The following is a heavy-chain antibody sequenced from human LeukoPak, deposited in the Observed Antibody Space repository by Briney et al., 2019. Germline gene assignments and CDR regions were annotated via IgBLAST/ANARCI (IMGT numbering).Heavy chain of an antibody. V-gene: IGHV4-30-4*01. Sequence: SETLSLTCTVSGGSITGGDYWWTWIRQPPGKGLGWLGYIDYGGSAHSKPSLENRPSISVDMSKNQFSLRLSAVTAEDPAVYYCAGDKWVKAGTSWIHYGMDVWGQGTTVTVSS. D-gene: IGHD1-26*01. J-gene: IGHJ6*02. CDR1: GGSITGGDYW. CDR3: AGDKWVKAGTSWIHYGMDV. CDR2: IDYGGSA.